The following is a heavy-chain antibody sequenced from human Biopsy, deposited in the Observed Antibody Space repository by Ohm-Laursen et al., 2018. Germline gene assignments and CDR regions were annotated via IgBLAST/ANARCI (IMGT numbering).Heavy chain of an antibody. CDR3: ARGGGGNSRDWYFDL. Sequence: SLRLSCTATGFTFSDYAMSWVRQAPGKGLEWVAGIYGGGFGTYYADSVKGRFSISRDNSENTLYLHMNSLRAEDTAVYYCARGGGGNSRDWYFDLWGRGTLVTVSS. CDR2: IYGGGFGT. D-gene: IGHD1-7*01. J-gene: IGHJ2*01. V-gene: IGHV3-23*01. CDR1: GFTFSDYA.